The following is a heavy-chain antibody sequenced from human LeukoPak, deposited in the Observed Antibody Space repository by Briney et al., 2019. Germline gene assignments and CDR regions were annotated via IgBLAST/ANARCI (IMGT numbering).Heavy chain of an antibody. Sequence: GGSLRLSCAASGFTFSNYWMHWVRQAPGKGLVWVSRINGDGSSVTYADSVKGRFTISRDNAKSTLYLQMDSLRVEDTAVYYCARPTTTVSLYWGQGTLVTVSS. V-gene: IGHV3-74*01. CDR3: ARPTTTVSLY. CDR1: GFTFSNYW. D-gene: IGHD4-17*01. J-gene: IGHJ4*02. CDR2: INGDGSSV.